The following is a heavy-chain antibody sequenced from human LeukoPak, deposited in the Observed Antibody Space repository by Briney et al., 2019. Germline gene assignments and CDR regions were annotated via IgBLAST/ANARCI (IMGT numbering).Heavy chain of an antibody. CDR1: GGSIGSYY. D-gene: IGHD3-16*02. Sequence: SSETLSLTCTVSGGSIGSYYWSWIRQPPGKGLEWIGYIYTSGSTNYNPSLKSRVTISVDTSKNQFSLKLSSVTAADTAVYYCARQYYDYVWGSYRFGLDPWGQGTLVTVSS. J-gene: IGHJ5*02. V-gene: IGHV4-4*09. CDR3: ARQYYDYVWGSYRFGLDP. CDR2: IYTSGST.